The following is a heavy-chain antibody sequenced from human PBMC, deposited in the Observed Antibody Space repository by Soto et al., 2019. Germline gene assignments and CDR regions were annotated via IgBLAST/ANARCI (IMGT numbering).Heavy chain of an antibody. V-gene: IGHV4-30-2*01. Sequence: QLQLQESGSGLVKPSQTLSLTCAVSGGSISSGGYSWSWIRQPPGKGLEWIGYIYHSGSTYYNPSLRSRVTTSVDRSKSQFSLKLSSVPAADTGVYYWAGGPGAAPNYWGQGTLVTASS. J-gene: IGHJ4*02. CDR3: AGGPGAAPNY. CDR1: GGSISSGGYS. D-gene: IGHD6-25*01. CDR2: IYHSGST.